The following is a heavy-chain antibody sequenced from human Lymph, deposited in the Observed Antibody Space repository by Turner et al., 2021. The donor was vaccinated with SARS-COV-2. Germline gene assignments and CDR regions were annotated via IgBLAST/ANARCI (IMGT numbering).Heavy chain of an antibody. J-gene: IGHJ6*02. CDR2: IYSGGSS. CDR3: ARDLDTAGGMDV. Sequence: EMQLVESGGDLVQPGGSLRLSWAASGPTVSRNYMSWVRQAPGKGLEWVSVIYSGGSSYYAASGTGRFTITRHNSKNTLYLQMNSVRAEDTAVDYCARDLDTAGGMDVWGQGTTVTVSS. D-gene: IGHD5-18*01. CDR1: GPTVSRNY. V-gene: IGHV3-53*04.